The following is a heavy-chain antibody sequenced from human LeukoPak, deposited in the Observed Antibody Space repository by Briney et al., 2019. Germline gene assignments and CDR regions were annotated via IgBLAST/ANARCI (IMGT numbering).Heavy chain of an antibody. J-gene: IGHJ6*02. V-gene: IGHV3-23*01. CDR3: ATLGHCSGGICYSDFWYGMDV. CDR1: GFTFSSYA. CDR2: VSDSGGTT. Sequence: GGSLRLSCAASGFTFSSYAMSWVRQAPGKGLEWVPVVSDSGGTTFYADSVKGRFTISRDNSKNTMYLQMNSLRAEDTAVYYCATLGHCSGGICYSDFWYGMDVWGQGTTVTVSS. D-gene: IGHD2-15*01.